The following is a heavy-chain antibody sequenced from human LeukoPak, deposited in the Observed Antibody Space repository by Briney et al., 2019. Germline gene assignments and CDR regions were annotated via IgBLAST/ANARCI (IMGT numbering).Heavy chain of an antibody. J-gene: IGHJ1*01. D-gene: IGHD3-22*01. V-gene: IGHV4-39*01. Sequence: SETLSLTCSVSGDSVSRSDSYWDWIRQPPGKGLEWIGTIYYSGRTYYSPSLKSRVTMSVDPSNNQFFLTLRSVTAADTAVYYCARRRYYDGSGYLEWGQGTLLSVSS. CDR2: IYYSGRT. CDR3: ARRRYYDGSGYLE. CDR1: GDSVSRSDSY.